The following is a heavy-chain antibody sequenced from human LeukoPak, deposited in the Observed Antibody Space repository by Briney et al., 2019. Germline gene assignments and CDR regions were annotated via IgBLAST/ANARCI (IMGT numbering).Heavy chain of an antibody. D-gene: IGHD3-22*01. V-gene: IGHV3-23*01. J-gene: IGHJ3*02. Sequence: PGGSLRLSGAASGFTFSSYGMSWVRQAPGKGLEWVSAISGSGGSTYYADSVKGRFTISRDNSKNTLYLQMNSLRAEDTAVYYCAKDLAMIDAFDIWGQGTMVTVSS. CDR2: ISGSGGST. CDR3: AKDLAMIDAFDI. CDR1: GFTFSSYG.